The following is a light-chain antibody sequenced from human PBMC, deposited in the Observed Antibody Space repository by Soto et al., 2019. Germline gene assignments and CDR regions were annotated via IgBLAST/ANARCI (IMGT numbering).Light chain of an antibody. J-gene: IGKJ1*01. CDR3: QQYGSSPRK. CDR1: QSVSSSY. CDR2: GTS. V-gene: IGKV3-20*01. Sequence: EIVMTPSPATLSVSPGERATLSCRASQSVSSSYLAWYQQKPGQAPRLLIYGTSNRATGIPDRFSGSGSGTDFSLTISSLEPGDLAVYYCQQYGSSPRKCGQGTKGDIK.